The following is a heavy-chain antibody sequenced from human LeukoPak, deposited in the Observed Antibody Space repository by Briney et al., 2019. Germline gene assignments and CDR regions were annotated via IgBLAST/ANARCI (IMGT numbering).Heavy chain of an antibody. D-gene: IGHD2-15*01. J-gene: IGHJ6*02. V-gene: IGHV3-30-3*01. CDR1: GFTFSSYA. CDR2: ISYDGSNK. CDR3: ASRVAATLYGMDV. Sequence: HTGGSLRLSCAASGFTFSSYAMHWVRQAPGKGLEWVAVISYDGSNKYYADSVKGRFTISRDNSKNTLYLQMNSLRAEDTAVYYCASRVAATLYGMDVWGQGTTVTVSS.